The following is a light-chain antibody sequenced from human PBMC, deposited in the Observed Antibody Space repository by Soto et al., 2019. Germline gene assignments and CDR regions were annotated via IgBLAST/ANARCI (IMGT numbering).Light chain of an antibody. J-gene: IGKJ3*01. CDR2: AAS. V-gene: IGKV1-9*01. CDR3: QQLNTYPVT. CDR1: QGISSY. Sequence: DIQLTXXPXFLSASVGDRVTITCRASQGISSYLAWYQQKPGKAPNLLIYAASILQSGVPSRFSGSGSGTEFTLTVSSLQPEDFATYYCQQLNTYPVTFGPGTKVDIK.